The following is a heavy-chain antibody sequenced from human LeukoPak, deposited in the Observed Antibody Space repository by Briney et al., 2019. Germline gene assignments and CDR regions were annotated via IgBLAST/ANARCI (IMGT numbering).Heavy chain of an antibody. CDR2: INPNSGGT. Sequence: ASVKVSCKASGYTFTGYYMHWVRQAPGQGLEWMGWINPNSGGTNYAQKFQGRVTMTRDTSISTAYMELGSLRSDDTAVYYCARVYYYDSSGYYYYFDYWGQGTLVTVSS. V-gene: IGHV1-2*02. D-gene: IGHD3-22*01. CDR1: GYTFTGYY. CDR3: ARVYYYDSSGYYYYFDY. J-gene: IGHJ4*02.